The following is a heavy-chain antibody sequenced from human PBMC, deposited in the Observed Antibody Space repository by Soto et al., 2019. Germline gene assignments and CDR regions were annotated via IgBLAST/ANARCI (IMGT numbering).Heavy chain of an antibody. CDR2: ISSSGSTI. D-gene: IGHD1-1*01. Sequence: CGALGCAFSDLDVRRIRQAPGKGLEWVSYISSSGSTIYYADSVKGRFTISRDNAKNSLYLQMNSLRAEDTAVYYCARVRHSTGSLDYWGQGTLVTVFS. CDR3: ARVRHSTGSLDY. V-gene: IGHV3-11*01. J-gene: IGHJ4*02. CDR1: GCAFSDLD.